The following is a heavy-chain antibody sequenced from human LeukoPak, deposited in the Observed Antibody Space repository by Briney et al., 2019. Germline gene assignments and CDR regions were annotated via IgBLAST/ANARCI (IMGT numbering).Heavy chain of an antibody. V-gene: IGHV3-21*05. J-gene: IGHJ4*02. CDR1: GFTFTGYR. Sequence: RGSLRLSCAASGFTFTGYRINWGPQAPRKGREWVSYIISGRIDIYYAESVKSRLTISRDKAKTLLYLQMNSLRAEDTAVYYCARDHCSSTSCHDYWGQGTLVSVSS. CDR2: IISGRIDI. CDR3: ARDHCSSTSCHDY. D-gene: IGHD2-2*01.